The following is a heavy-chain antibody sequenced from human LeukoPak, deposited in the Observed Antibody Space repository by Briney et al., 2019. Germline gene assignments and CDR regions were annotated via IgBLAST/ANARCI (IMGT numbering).Heavy chain of an antibody. CDR3: ARDATTWEGRFEIFGLVMRFFDY. D-gene: IGHD3/OR15-3a*01. V-gene: IGHV7-4-1*02. J-gene: IGHJ4*02. CDR1: GYSFSSNA. CDR2: INTNTGNP. Sequence: ASVKVSCKASGYSFSSNAISWVRQAPGQGLEWMGWINTNTGNPTYAQGFTGRFVFSLDTSVSTAYLQISSLKPEDTAVYYCARDATTWEGRFEIFGLVMRFFDYWGQGTLVTVSS.